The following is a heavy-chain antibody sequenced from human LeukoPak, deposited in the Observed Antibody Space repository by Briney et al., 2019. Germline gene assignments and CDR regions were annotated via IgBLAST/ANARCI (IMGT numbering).Heavy chain of an antibody. J-gene: IGHJ4*02. CDR3: VRDNLENQWLERSY. Sequence: GGSLRLSCAASGFTFSLYNMNWVRQAPGKGLEWVSQISASETSIKYADSVRGRFTISRDNVENSVYLQMNSLRAEDTAIYYCVRDNLENQWLERSYWGQGTLVTVSS. D-gene: IGHD6-19*01. CDR1: GFTFSLYN. CDR2: ISASETSI. V-gene: IGHV3-48*03.